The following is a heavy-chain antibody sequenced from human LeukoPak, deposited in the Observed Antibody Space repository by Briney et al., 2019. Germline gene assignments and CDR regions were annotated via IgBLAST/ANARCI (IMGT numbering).Heavy chain of an antibody. D-gene: IGHD6-19*01. CDR2: ISTAGET. CDR1: GFTFSSYD. CDR3: AREIAVAGTWYFDL. V-gene: IGHV3-13*01. Sequence: GGSLRLSCAASGFTFSSYDMHWVRQATGKGLEWVSGISTAGETNYPGSVKGRFTISRENAKNSVYLQMNSLRAGDTAVYCAREIAVAGTWYFDLWGRATLVTVSS. J-gene: IGHJ2*01.